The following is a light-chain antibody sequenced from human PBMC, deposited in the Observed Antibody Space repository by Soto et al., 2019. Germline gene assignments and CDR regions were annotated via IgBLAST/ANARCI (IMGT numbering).Light chain of an antibody. J-gene: IGKJ5*01. CDR2: DAY. CDR1: HSVGQNF. V-gene: IGKV3-11*01. CDR3: QQYNDWPPIT. Sequence: IVLTHSAGTLSFSPGERATLSCRAIHSVGQNFVSLSQHKPGQPPRLLISDAYKRATGIPTRFSGSGSGTDFTLTIRRLQSEDFAVYYCQQYNDWPPITFGQGTRLDIK.